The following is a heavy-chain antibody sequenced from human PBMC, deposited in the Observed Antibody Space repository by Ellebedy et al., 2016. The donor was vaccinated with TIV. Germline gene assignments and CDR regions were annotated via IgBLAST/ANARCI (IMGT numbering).Heavy chain of an antibody. Sequence: GGSLRLXXAASGFTFSDYYMSWIRQAPGKRLEWVSYISGSGSTIYYADSVKGRFTISRDNAKNSLYLQMNSLRAKDTTVYHCARAWSSSWSSWIVEDNWGQGTLVTVSS. CDR2: ISGSGSTI. J-gene: IGHJ4*02. CDR1: GFTFSDYY. D-gene: IGHD6-13*01. V-gene: IGHV3-11*01. CDR3: ARAWSSSWSSWIVEDN.